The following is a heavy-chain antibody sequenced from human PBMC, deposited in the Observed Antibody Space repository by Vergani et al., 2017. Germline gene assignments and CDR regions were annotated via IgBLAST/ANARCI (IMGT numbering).Heavy chain of an antibody. CDR2: ISWNSGSI. J-gene: IGHJ6*03. CDR3: AKEASYCSSTSCYLGDYYYYYYMDV. V-gene: IGHV3-9*01. CDR1: GFTFDDYA. Sequence: EVQLVESGGGLVQPGRSLRLSCAASGFTFDDYAMHWVRQAPGKGLEWVSGISWNSGSIGYADSVKGRFTISRDNAKNSLYLQMNSLRAEDTALYYCAKEASYCSSTSCYLGDYYYYYYMDVWGKGTTVTVSS. D-gene: IGHD2-2*01.